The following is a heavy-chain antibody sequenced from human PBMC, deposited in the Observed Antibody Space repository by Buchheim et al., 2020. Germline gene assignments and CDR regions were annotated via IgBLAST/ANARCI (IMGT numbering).Heavy chain of an antibody. Sequence: EVQLVESGGGLVQPGGSLRLSCAGSGFTFSSYWMSWVRQTPGKGLEWVAKLKEDGSQKYYVDSVKGRLTISRDNAKNSLYLQMNSLTAEDTAVYYCARGGHTYAYWGQGTL. CDR1: GFTFSSYW. D-gene: IGHD3-16*01. CDR2: LKEDGSQK. J-gene: IGHJ4*02. V-gene: IGHV3-7*01. CDR3: ARGGHTYAY.